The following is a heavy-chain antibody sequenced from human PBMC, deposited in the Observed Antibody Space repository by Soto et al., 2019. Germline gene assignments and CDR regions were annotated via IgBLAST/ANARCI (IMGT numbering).Heavy chain of an antibody. D-gene: IGHD4-17*01. Sequence: SETLSLTCTVSGGSISSGGYSWSWIRQHPGKGLEWIGYIYYSGSTYYNPSLKSRVTISVDTSKNQFSLKLSSVTAADTAVYYCARSDGRYGDCVDYWGPGTLVTVS. V-gene: IGHV4-31*03. J-gene: IGHJ4*02. CDR1: GGSISSGGYS. CDR3: ARSDGRYGDCVDY. CDR2: IYYSGST.